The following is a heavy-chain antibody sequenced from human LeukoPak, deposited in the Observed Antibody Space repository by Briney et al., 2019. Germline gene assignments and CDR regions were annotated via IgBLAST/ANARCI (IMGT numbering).Heavy chain of an antibody. CDR1: GGSISGYY. D-gene: IGHD2-2*01. J-gene: IGHJ5*02. CDR2: MYTSGST. CDR3: ARDKYCSSSSCHFPNWFDP. Sequence: KPSETLSLTCTVSGGSISGYYWSRIRQPAGKGLEWIGRMYTSGSTNDNPSLKSRVTMSVDTSKNQFSLKLSSVTAADTAVYYCARDKYCSSSSCHFPNWFDPWGQGTLVTVS. V-gene: IGHV4-4*07.